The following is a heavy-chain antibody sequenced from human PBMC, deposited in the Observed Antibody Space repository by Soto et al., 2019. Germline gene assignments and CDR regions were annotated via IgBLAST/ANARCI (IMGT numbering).Heavy chain of an antibody. CDR1: GFNFSTYG. Sequence: HVQLVESGGGVVQPGRSLRLSCAVSGFNFSTYGMHWVRQAPGKGLEWVAVISYDGSHKAFADSVKGRIAISRDNSKNTLFLQMNSLREEDTAVYYCAIDLVKTSSWPADWGKGTLVTVSS. J-gene: IGHJ4*02. D-gene: IGHD6-19*01. CDR2: ISYDGSHK. V-gene: IGHV3-30*03. CDR3: AIDLVKTSSWPAD.